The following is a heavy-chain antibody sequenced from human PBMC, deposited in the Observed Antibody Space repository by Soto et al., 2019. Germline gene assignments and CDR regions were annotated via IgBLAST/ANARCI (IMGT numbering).Heavy chain of an antibody. D-gene: IGHD6-13*01. J-gene: IGHJ4*02. CDR2: IKSKTDGGTT. Sequence: GGSLRLSCAASGFTFSNAWMSWVRQAPGKGLEWVGRIKSKTDGGTTDYAAPVKGRFTISRDDSKNTLYLQMNSLKTEDTAVYYCTTGPPAQQQLVRDWGQGTLVTVSS. V-gene: IGHV3-15*01. CDR3: TTGPPAQQQLVRD. CDR1: GFTFSNAW.